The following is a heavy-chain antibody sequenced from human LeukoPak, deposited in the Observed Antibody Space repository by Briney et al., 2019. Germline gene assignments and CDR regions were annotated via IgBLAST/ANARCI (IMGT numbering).Heavy chain of an antibody. J-gene: IGHJ4*02. CDR2: IKEDGSEE. V-gene: IGHV3-7*03. CDR1: GFTFSGSW. Sequence: GGSLRLSCAASGFTFSGSWMDWVRQAPGKGLEWVANIKEDGSEEYYVDSVKGRFTISRVNAKNSLYLQMNSLRAEDTAVYYCAKNSGWFRFDYWGQGTLVTVSS. D-gene: IGHD6-13*01. CDR3: AKNSGWFRFDY.